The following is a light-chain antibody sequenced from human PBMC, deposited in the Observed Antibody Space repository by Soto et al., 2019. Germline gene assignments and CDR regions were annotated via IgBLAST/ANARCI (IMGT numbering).Light chain of an antibody. CDR2: GAS. Sequence: DIQMTQSPSSVSASVGDSVTITCRASQDIASWSAWYQQKPGKAPNLPIYGASTLHSRVPSRFSGGRSGTDFTLAISGLPQEDFVTSYCEQANPFSLTFGGGTKVEIK. V-gene: IGKV1D-12*01. J-gene: IGKJ4*01. CDR3: EQANPFSLT. CDR1: QDIASW.